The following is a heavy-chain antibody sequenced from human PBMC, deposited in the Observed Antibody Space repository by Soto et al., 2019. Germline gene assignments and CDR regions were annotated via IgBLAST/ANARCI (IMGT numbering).Heavy chain of an antibody. Sequence: PGESLKISCVASRFTFTSYAMSWVRQAPGKGLEWVAAISASGGATIHADSVKGRLTISRDNSKNTLYLQMNSLRAEDTAVYYCAKDVEGGSLFRGAFDYWGQGTQVTVS. CDR2: ISASGGAT. CDR3: AKDVEGGSLFRGAFDY. D-gene: IGHD1-26*01. J-gene: IGHJ4*02. CDR1: RFTFTSYA. V-gene: IGHV3-23*01.